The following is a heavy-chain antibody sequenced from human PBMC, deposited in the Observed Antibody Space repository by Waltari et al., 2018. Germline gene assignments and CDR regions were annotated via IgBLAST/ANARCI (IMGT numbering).Heavy chain of an antibody. V-gene: IGHV3-23*01. D-gene: IGHD1-26*01. CDR1: GFTFSSYG. CDR2: VSGSGDTT. Sequence: EVQLLESGGGPVQPGGSLRLSCVASGFTFSSYGMSWVRQGAGKGLEWCSRVSGSGDTTDYADSVKGRFTISRDNSKNTFYLQRNSLRVDDTAVYYCAKDRDGSSLTLYYFDHWSQGALVTVSS. CDR3: AKDRDGSSLTLYYFDH. J-gene: IGHJ4*02.